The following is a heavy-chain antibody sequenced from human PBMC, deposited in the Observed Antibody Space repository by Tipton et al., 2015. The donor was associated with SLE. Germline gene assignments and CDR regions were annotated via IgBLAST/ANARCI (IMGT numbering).Heavy chain of an antibody. CDR3: ARGRVVHQWFGYYYMDV. CDR1: GGSISSSGYY. V-gene: IGHV4-39*07. J-gene: IGHJ6*03. CDR2: IYYSGST. D-gene: IGHD3-10*01. Sequence: TLSLTCTVSGGSISSSGYYWGWIRQPPGKGLEWIGNIYYSGSTYYTPSLKSRVTISVDTSKNQFSLKVRSVTAADTAVYYCARGRVVHQWFGYYYMDVWGNGTTVTVSS.